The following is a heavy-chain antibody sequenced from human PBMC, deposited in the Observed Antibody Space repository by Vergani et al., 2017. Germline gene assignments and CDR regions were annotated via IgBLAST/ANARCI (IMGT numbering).Heavy chain of an antibody. Sequence: QVQLQESGPGLVKPSETLSLTCAVSGYSISSGYYWGWIRQPPGKGLEWIGSIYHSGSTNYNPSLKGRVTLSLDTSKNQFSLRLSSVTAADTAVYYCARDPKSYCSGGSCFSVLGAFDIWGRGTTVTVSS. J-gene: IGHJ3*02. V-gene: IGHV4-38-2*02. CDR3: ARDPKSYCSGGSCFSVLGAFDI. CDR2: IYHSGST. D-gene: IGHD2-15*01. CDR1: GYSISSGYY.